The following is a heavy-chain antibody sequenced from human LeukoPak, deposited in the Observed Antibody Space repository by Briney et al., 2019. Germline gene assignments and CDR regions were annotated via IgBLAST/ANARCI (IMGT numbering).Heavy chain of an antibody. CDR3: AKGRGGSYPRSATDY. V-gene: IGHV3-23*01. D-gene: IGHD1-26*01. CDR1: GFTFSSYA. Sequence: GGSLRLSCAASGFTFSSYAMSWVRQAPEKGLEWVSTITGSGGSAYYADSAKGRFTISRDNSKNTLYVQMNSLRAEDTAVYYCAKGRGGSYPRSATDYWGQGTLVTVSS. J-gene: IGHJ4*02. CDR2: ITGSGGSA.